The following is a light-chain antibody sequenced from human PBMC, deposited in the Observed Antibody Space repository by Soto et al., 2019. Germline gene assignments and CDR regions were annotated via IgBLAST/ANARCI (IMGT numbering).Light chain of an antibody. CDR3: HQYGLSPPYT. V-gene: IGKV3-20*01. Sequence: EGVGTPSPTTPSLSPGDRAPLSCRVRQSVHNFLAWYQQQPGQAPRLLIYGASTRATGIPDRFSGSGSGTDFTLTISRLEPEEFAVYYCHQYGLSPPYTFGPGTKLDI. CDR2: GAS. CDR1: QSVHNF. J-gene: IGKJ3*01.